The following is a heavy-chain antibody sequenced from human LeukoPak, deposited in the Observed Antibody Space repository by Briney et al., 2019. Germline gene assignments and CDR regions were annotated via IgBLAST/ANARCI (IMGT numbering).Heavy chain of an antibody. CDR3: ASGEAPRGWIPYYYDSSGYTRDQNWFDP. V-gene: IGHV4-39*07. CDR1: GGSISSSSYY. Sequence: SETLSLTCTVSGGSISSSSYYWGWIRQPPGTGLEWIGSIYYSGSTYYNPSLKSRVTISVDTSKNQFSLKLSSVTAADTAVYYCASGEAPRGWIPYYYDSSGYTRDQNWFDPWGQGTLVTVSS. D-gene: IGHD3-22*01. CDR2: IYYSGST. J-gene: IGHJ5*02.